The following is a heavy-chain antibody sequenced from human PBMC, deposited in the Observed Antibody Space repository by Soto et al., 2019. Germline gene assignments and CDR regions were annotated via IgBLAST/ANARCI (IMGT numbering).Heavy chain of an antibody. D-gene: IGHD6-13*01. J-gene: IGHJ4*02. Sequence: ESGPPLVHPTQTLTLTCTFSGFSLSTSGMCVSWIRQPPGKALEWLALIDWDDDKYYSTSLKTRLTISRDTSKNQVVLTMTNMDPVDTATYYCARICSSSWYLDYWGQGTLVTVSS. CDR1: GFSLSTSGMC. CDR3: ARICSSSWYLDY. CDR2: IDWDDDK. V-gene: IGHV2-70*01.